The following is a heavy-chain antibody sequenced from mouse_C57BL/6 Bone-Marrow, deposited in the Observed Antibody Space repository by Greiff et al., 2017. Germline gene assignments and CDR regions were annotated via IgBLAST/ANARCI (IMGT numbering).Heavy chain of an antibody. CDR1: GFNIKDDY. V-gene: IGHV14-4*01. Sequence: EVHLVESGAELVRPGASVKLSCTASGFNIKDDYMHWVKQRPEQGLEWIGWIDPENGDTEYASKFQGKATITADTSSNTAYLQLSSLPSEDTAVYYCTTVVFYGSSFPFAYGGQGTLVTVSA. CDR2: IDPENGDT. D-gene: IGHD1-1*01. CDR3: TTVVFYGSSFPFAY. J-gene: IGHJ3*01.